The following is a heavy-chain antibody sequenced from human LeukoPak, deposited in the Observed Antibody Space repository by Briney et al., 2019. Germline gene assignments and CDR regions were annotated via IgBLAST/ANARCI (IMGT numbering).Heavy chain of an antibody. Sequence: SETLSLTCTVSGGSISSYYWSWIRQPPGKGLEWIGYIYYSGSTNYNPSLKSRVTISVDTSKNQFSLKLSSVTAADTAVYYCARDSEDSSYWGQGTLVTVPS. CDR3: ARDSEDSSY. V-gene: IGHV4-59*01. CDR1: GGSISSYY. J-gene: IGHJ4*02. D-gene: IGHD6-6*01. CDR2: IYYSGST.